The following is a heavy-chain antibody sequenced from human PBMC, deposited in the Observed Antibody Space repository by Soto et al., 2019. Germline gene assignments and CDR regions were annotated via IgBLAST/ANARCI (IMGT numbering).Heavy chain of an antibody. CDR3: AIEVRRRIVLAPAAIRRGALDI. J-gene: IGHJ3*02. Sequence: QVQLMESGGGLVKPGGSLRLSCAASGFTFSDYYMSWIRQAPGKGLEWISYISSTGSTIYYVDSVKGRFTVSRDNAKNSLNLEMSSLRAEDTAVYFCAIEVRRRIVLAPAAIRRGALDIWGQGTVVTVSS. CDR2: ISSTGSTI. D-gene: IGHD2-2*01. CDR1: GFTFSDYY. V-gene: IGHV3-11*01.